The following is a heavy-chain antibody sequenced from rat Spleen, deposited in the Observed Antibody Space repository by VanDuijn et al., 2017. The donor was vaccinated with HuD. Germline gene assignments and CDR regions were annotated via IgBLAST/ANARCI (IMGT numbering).Heavy chain of an antibody. D-gene: IGHD1-2*01. Sequence: EVQLQESGPGLVKPSQSLSLTCSVTGYSITSNYRWNWIRNFPGNKLEWMGYINNAGSTNYNPSLKSRISITRDTSKNQFFLQLNSVTTEDTATYYCARWHYYSSYISSWFAYWGQGTLVTVSS. V-gene: IGHV3-3*01. CDR2: INNAGST. CDR3: ARWHYYSSYISSWFAY. CDR1: GYSITSNYR. J-gene: IGHJ3*01.